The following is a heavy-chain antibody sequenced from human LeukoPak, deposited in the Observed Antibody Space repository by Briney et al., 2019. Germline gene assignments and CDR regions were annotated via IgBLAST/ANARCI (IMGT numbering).Heavy chain of an antibody. CDR2: IKSNTDGGTI. D-gene: IGHD2-15*01. J-gene: IGHJ4*02. CDR3: PTEGRVYSPFDY. CDR1: GFTFSRYS. Sequence: GGSLRLSCAASGFTFSRYSMSWVRQAPGKGLEWVGRIKSNTDGGTIDYAAPVKGRFIISRDDSKNTLYLQMNSLKTEDTAVYYCPTEGRVYSPFDYWGQGTLATVSS. V-gene: IGHV3-15*01.